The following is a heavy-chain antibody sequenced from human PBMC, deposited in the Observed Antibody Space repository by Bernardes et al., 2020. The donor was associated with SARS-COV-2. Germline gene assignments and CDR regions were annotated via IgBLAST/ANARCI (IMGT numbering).Heavy chain of an antibody. J-gene: IGHJ6*02. D-gene: IGHD3-3*01. CDR3: ARHQGSYYDFWSGYSGYYYYGMDV. V-gene: IGHV4-59*08. CDR2: IYYSGST. CDR1: GGSISSYY. Sequence: SETLSLTCTVSGGSISSYYWSWIRQPPGKGLEWIGYIYYSGSTNYNPSLKSRVTISVDTSKNQFSLKLSSVTAADTAVYYCARHQGSYYDFWSGYSGYYYYGMDVWGQGTTVTVSS.